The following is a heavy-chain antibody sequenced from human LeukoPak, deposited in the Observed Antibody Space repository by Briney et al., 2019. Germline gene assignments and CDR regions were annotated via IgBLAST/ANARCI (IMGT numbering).Heavy chain of an antibody. D-gene: IGHD4-17*01. Sequence: GGSLRLSCAASGFTVSSNYMSWVRQAPGKGLEWVSVIYSGGSTYYADSVKGRFTISRDNSKNTLYLQMNSLRAEDTAVYYCARDRTTPEGYFDYCGQGTLVTVSS. V-gene: IGHV3-53*01. CDR1: GFTVSSNY. J-gene: IGHJ4*02. CDR2: IYSGGST. CDR3: ARDRTTPEGYFDY.